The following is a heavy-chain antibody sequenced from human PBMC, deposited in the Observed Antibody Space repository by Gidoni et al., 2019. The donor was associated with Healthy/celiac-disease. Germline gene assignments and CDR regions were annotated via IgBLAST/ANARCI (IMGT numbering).Heavy chain of an antibody. CDR3: ARSMSVWDIVATIWGGLDY. J-gene: IGHJ4*02. V-gene: IGHV3-33*01. Sequence: QVQLVESGGGVVQPGRSLRLSCAPSGFHFSSSGMHWVRQAPGTGLEWVAVIWYDGSNKYYADSVKGRFTISRDNSKNTLYLQMNSLRAEDTAVYYCARSMSVWDIVATIWGGLDYWGQGTLVTVSS. CDR1: GFHFSSSG. CDR2: IWYDGSNK. D-gene: IGHD5-12*01.